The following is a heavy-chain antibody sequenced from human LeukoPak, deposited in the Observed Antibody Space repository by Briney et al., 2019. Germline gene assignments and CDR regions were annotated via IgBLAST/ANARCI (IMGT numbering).Heavy chain of an antibody. CDR3: ARPPASYYYDTSGSYGWDY. J-gene: IGHJ4*02. Sequence: PGGSLRLSCAASGFTFSSYGMNWVRQAPGKGLEWVSSISGSSSYIYYADSVKGRFTISRDNAKNSLYLQMNSLRVEDTAVYYCARPPASYYYDTSGSYGWDYWGQGTLVTVSS. CDR1: GFTFSSYG. V-gene: IGHV3-21*01. CDR2: ISGSSSYI. D-gene: IGHD3-22*01.